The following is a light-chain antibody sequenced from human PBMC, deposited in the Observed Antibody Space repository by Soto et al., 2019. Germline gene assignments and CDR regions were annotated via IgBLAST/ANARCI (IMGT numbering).Light chain of an antibody. CDR2: DAS. V-gene: IGKV1-17*01. J-gene: IGKJ1*01. Sequence: DIQMTQSPSSLSASVGDRVTITCRASQGIRNDLDWYQQKPGKAPKRLIYDASSLQSGVPSRFSGSGSETDVTLTISSLQPEDFATYYCLQHNTYPRTFGQGTKVDI. CDR1: QGIRND. CDR3: LQHNTYPRT.